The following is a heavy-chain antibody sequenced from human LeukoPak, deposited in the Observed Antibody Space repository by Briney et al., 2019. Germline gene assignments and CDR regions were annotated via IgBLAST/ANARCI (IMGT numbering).Heavy chain of an antibody. CDR3: TKEGTPQVSTWYDL. CDR1: GVTLSPYG. D-gene: IGHD3-10*01. Sequence: GGSLRLSCAASGVTLSPYGMHWVRQAPGKGLEWVAVISYEGGTQHYADSVKGRFIISRDNPRNTLYLQMNILRTEDTAVYYCTKEGTPQVSTWYDLWGQGTQVIVSS. V-gene: IGHV3-30*18. J-gene: IGHJ5*02. CDR2: ISYEGGTQ.